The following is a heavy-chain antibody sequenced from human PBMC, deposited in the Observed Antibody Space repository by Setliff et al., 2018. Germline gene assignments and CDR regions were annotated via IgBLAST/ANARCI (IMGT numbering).Heavy chain of an antibody. D-gene: IGHD3-10*01. V-gene: IGHV4-39*01. CDR3: ARHVGIRGRGYNYYYYYMDV. CDR1: GGSLRSNF. Sequence: SETLSLTCTVSGGSLRSNFWGWIRQPPGKGLEWIGSTYYSGDTSYNPSRKSRVTMSVDMSRNQFSLKLRSVTAADTAVYSCARHVGIRGRGYNYYYYYMDVWGKGTTVTVSS. J-gene: IGHJ6*03. CDR2: TYYSGDT.